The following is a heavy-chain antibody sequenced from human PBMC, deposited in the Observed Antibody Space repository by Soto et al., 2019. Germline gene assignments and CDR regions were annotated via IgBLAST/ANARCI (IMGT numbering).Heavy chain of an antibody. J-gene: IGHJ4*02. V-gene: IGHV3-30-3*01. Sequence: PGGSLRLSCAASGFTFSSYAMHWVRQAPGKGLEWVAVISYDGSNKYYADSVKGRSTISRDNSKNTLYLQMNSLRAEDTAVYYCARDLGYYDSSGYFDYWGQGTLVTVSS. CDR3: ARDLGYYDSSGYFDY. CDR1: GFTFSSYA. CDR2: ISYDGSNK. D-gene: IGHD3-22*01.